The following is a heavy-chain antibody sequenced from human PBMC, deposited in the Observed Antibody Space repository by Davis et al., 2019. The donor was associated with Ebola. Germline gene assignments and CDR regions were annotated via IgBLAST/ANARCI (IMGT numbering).Heavy chain of an antibody. CDR3: ARGVGGENYFDY. CDR1: GDSVSTNSAT. V-gene: IGHV6-1*01. CDR2: TYYRSKWYN. D-gene: IGHD3-16*01. Sequence: MPSETLSLTCAISGDSVSTNSATWNWIRQSPSRGLEWLGRTYYRSKWYNDYAVSVKSRITINPDTSKNQFSLQLNSVTPEDTAVYYCARGVGGENYFDYWGQGTLVTVSS. J-gene: IGHJ4*02.